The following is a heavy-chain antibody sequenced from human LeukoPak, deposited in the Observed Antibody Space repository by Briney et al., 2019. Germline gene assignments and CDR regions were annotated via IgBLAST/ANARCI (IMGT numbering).Heavy chain of an antibody. D-gene: IGHD3-16*01. CDR3: AREGFGGLYRY. Sequence: GGSLRLSCAASGSTFSSYSMNWVRQAPGKGLEWVSSISSSSSYIYYADSVKGLFTISRDNAKNSLYLQMNSLRAEDTAVYYCAREGFGGLYRYWGQGTLVTVSS. J-gene: IGHJ4*02. CDR2: ISSSSSYI. CDR1: GSTFSSYS. V-gene: IGHV3-21*01.